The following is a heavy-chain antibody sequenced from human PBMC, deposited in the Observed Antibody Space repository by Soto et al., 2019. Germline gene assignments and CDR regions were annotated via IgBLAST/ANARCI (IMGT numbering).Heavy chain of an antibody. CDR3: PHTVARGAYWATFNY. V-gene: IGHV2-5*02. J-gene: IGHJ4*02. D-gene: IGHD1-26*01. CDR1: GFSLTTNGVG. CDR2: IYRDDDK. Sequence: SGPTLVNPTQTLTLTCTVSGFSLTTNGVGVGWFRQPPGKALEWLALIYRDDDKRYRPSLKSRVTITKDNTKNQVVLTMTNMDPVDTATYYCPHTVARGAYWATFNYWGQGTLVTVSP.